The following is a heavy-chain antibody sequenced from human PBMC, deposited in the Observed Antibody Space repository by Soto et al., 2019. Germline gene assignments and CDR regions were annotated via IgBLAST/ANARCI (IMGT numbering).Heavy chain of an antibody. CDR3: AGRYNYDSSGLDP. CDR2: ISPSGSSI. D-gene: IGHD3-22*01. Sequence: QVQLVESGGGLVKPGGSLRLSCAASGFIFSDYYMSWVRQAPGKGLEWVSYISPSGSSIYYADSVKGRFTISRDNAENSLVLQMNSLRAEDTAIYYCAGRYNYDSSGLDPWGQGTLVTVSS. V-gene: IGHV3-11*01. CDR1: GFIFSDYY. J-gene: IGHJ5*02.